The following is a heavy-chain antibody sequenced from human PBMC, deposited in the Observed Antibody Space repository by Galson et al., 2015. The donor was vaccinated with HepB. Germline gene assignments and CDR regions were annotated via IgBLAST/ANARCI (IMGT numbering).Heavy chain of an antibody. Sequence: SVKVSCKASGGTFSSYVISWVRQAPGQGLEWMGGIIPIFGRGNYARKFQGRVTISADKPTTTAYMELSSLRSEDTAVYYCATGGDCSGGSCHEGHWGQGTLVTVSS. J-gene: IGHJ4*02. V-gene: IGHV1-69*06. CDR1: GGTFSSYV. D-gene: IGHD2-15*01. CDR3: ATGGDCSGGSCHEGH. CDR2: IIPIFGRG.